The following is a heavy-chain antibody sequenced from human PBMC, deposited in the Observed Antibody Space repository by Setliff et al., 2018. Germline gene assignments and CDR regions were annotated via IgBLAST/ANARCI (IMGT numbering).Heavy chain of an antibody. D-gene: IGHD5-18*01. J-gene: IGHJ6*02. CDR1: GDSFSDYY. Sequence: SETLSLTCTVYGDSFSDYYWSWIRQPPGKGLEWIEEINHSGRTNYSPSLRSRVTMSVDTSKKQLSLKMSSVTAADAAVYYCVRDRTAYSYGLDVWGQGTTVTVSS. CDR3: VRDRTAYSYGLDV. V-gene: IGHV4-34*01. CDR2: INHSGRT.